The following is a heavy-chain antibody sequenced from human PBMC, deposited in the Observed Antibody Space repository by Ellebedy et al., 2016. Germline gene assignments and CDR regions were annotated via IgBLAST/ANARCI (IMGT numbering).Heavy chain of an antibody. CDR3: ARAPSGGVVTDYYYYYGMDV. J-gene: IGHJ6*02. D-gene: IGHD3-3*01. CDR2: MNPGSDNT. CDR1: GYPFTSSD. Sequence: ASVKVSXXASGYPFTSSDMHWVRQATGQGLEWMGWMNPGSDNTAYAQKFQGRVTMTSNTSISTAYMELSSLRSEDTAVYYCARAPSGGVVTDYYYYYGMDVWGQGTTVTVSS. V-gene: IGHV1-8*01.